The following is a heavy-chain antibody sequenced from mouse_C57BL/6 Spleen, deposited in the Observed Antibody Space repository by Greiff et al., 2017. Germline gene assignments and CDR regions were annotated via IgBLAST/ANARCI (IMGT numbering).Heavy chain of an antibody. CDR3: TGGWFAY. CDR2: IYPGNSDT. J-gene: IGHJ3*01. CDR1: GYTFTSYW. V-gene: IGHV1-5*01. Sequence: EVQLQQSGTVLARPGASVKMSCKTSGYTFTSYWMHWVKQRPGQGLEWIGAIYPGNSDTSYNQKFKGKANLTAVTSASTAYMELSSLTNEDSAVYYCTGGWFAYWGQGTLVTVSA.